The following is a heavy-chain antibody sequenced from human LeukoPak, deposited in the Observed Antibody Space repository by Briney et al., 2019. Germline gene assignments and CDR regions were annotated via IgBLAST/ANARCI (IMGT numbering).Heavy chain of an antibody. CDR2: ISSSGSTI. J-gene: IGHJ4*02. D-gene: IGHD3-9*01. V-gene: IGHV3-48*03. Sequence: PGGSLRLSCAAFGFTFSSYEMNWVRQAPGKGLEWVSYISSSGSTIYYADSVKGRFTISRDNAKNSLYLQMNSLRAEDTAVYYCAGALRYFDWLLSFDYWGQGTLVTVSS. CDR3: AGALRYFDWLLSFDY. CDR1: GFTFSSYE.